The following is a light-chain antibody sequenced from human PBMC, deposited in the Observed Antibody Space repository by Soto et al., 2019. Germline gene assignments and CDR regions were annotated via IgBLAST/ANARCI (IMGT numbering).Light chain of an antibody. CDR1: QGISSF. CDR2: GAS. Sequence: DIQLTQSPPYLSASVGDRVTIICRASQGISSFLAWYQQKPGRAPKLLVYGASTVERGVPSRFSGSGSGAEFTLTISSLQPADFATYYCQQFNSYPFTFGPGTRVDIK. V-gene: IGKV1-9*01. J-gene: IGKJ3*01. CDR3: QQFNSYPFT.